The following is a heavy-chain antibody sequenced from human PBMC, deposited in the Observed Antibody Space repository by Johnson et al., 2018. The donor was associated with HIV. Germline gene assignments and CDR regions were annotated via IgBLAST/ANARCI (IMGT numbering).Heavy chain of an antibody. CDR3: TTGTIAAAGLDAFDI. V-gene: IGHV3-30-3*01. CDR2: ISYGGSNK. D-gene: IGHD6-13*01. Sequence: QVQLVESGGGVVQPGRSLRLSCAASGFTFSSYAMHWVRQAPGKGLEWVAVISYGGSNKYYADSVKGGFTISRDNSKNTLYLQMNSLKTEDTAVYYCTTGTIAAAGLDAFDIWGQGTMVTVSS. CDR1: GFTFSSYA. J-gene: IGHJ3*02.